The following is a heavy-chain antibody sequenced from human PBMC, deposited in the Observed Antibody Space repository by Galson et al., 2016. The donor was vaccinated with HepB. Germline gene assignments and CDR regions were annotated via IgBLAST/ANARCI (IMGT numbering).Heavy chain of an antibody. CDR3: ARDFNWLFDS. V-gene: IGHV3-33*01. CDR2: LWYDESKE. D-gene: IGHD1-20*01. CDR1: GFTLSSFG. Sequence: SLRLSCAASGFTLSSFGMHWVRQAPGKGLEWVAVLWYDESKEYYADSVKGRFTISRGTSKNTLYLQMNSLRAEDTAMYYCARDFNWLFDSWGQGTLVTVSS. J-gene: IGHJ4*02.